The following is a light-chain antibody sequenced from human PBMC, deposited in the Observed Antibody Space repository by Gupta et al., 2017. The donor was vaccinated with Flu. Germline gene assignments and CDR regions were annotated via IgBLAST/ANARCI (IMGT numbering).Light chain of an antibody. CDR3: QQYNTYPWT. Sequence: DIQMTQSPSTLSASVGDTVTITCRASQSFSTWLAWYQQKPGKAPKLLIYKASSSETGVPSRFSGGGSGTDFTLTISSLQPDDFATYYCQQYNTYPWTFGQGTKVEI. CDR1: QSFSTW. V-gene: IGKV1-5*03. J-gene: IGKJ1*01. CDR2: KAS.